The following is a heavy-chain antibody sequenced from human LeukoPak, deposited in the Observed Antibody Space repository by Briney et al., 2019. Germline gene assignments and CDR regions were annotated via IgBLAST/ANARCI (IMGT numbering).Heavy chain of an antibody. CDR2: IHYSGST. D-gene: IGHD5-12*01. CDR3: ASGYHNAFDF. V-gene: IGHV4-59*01. CDR1: GASIRSYY. Sequence: PSETLSLTCTVSGASIRSYYWSCIRQPPGKGLEWIGYIHYSGSTNYNPSLKSRVTLSVDMSKNQFSLNLSSVTAADTAVYYCASGYHNAFDFWGQGTMVTVSS. J-gene: IGHJ3*01.